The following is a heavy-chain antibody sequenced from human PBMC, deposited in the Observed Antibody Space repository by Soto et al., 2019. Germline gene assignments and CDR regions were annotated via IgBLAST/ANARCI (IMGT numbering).Heavy chain of an antibody. Sequence: GASVKVSCKASGGTFSSYAISWVRQAPGQGLEWMGGIIPIFGTANYAQKFQGRVTITADKSTSTAYMELSSLRSEDTAVYYCASQRAAERFDPWGQGTLVTVPS. CDR2: IIPIFGTA. V-gene: IGHV1-69*06. CDR1: GGTFSSYA. CDR3: ASQRAAERFDP. D-gene: IGHD6-13*01. J-gene: IGHJ5*02.